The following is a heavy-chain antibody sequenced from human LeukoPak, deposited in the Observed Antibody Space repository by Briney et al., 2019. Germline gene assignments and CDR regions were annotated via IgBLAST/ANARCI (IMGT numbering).Heavy chain of an antibody. D-gene: IGHD3/OR15-3a*01. V-gene: IGHV3-7*03. CDR2: IKLDGSEK. Sequence: PGGSLRLSCVVSGFTFSSYWMSWVRQAPGKGLEWVANIKLDGSEKNYVDSVKGRFTISRDNTKNSLYLQMNSLRAEDTAVFYCARDQYDTWSRRGNFDSWGQGTLVIVSS. CDR3: ARDQYDTWSRRGNFDS. J-gene: IGHJ4*02. CDR1: GFTFSSYW.